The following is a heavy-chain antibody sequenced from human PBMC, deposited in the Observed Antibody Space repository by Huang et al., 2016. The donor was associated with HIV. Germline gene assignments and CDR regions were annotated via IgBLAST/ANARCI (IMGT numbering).Heavy chain of an antibody. CDR2: ISASNGET. D-gene: IGHD3-16*01. CDR3: ARDPKYHSFPYFRQRRGIEI. Sequence: QIRLVQAGAEVKKPGASVRVSCQASGYAFSDYGFSWVRQAPGQGPAWGGVISASNGETNYGQRFQGRVTVTTDTSTTTVYMDLRSLRSDDTAVCYCARDPKYHSFPYFRQRRGIEIWGQGTVVTVSS. V-gene: IGHV1-18*04. J-gene: IGHJ3*02. CDR1: GYAFSDYG.